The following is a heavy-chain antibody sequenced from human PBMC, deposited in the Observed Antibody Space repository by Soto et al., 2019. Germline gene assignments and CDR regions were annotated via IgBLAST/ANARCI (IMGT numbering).Heavy chain of an antibody. CDR2: IYYSGST. J-gene: IGHJ5*02. CDR3: TRSPSGDRQYNWFDP. CDR1: GGSLSNYY. V-gene: IGHV4-59*08. Sequence: QVQLQESGPGLVKPSETLSLTCTVSGGSLSNYYWNWIRQPPGKALEWIAYIYYSGSTNYNPSLKCRVTISVDTSKNQFSLKLSSVTAADTAMYYCTRSPSGDRQYNWFDPWGQGTLVTVSS.